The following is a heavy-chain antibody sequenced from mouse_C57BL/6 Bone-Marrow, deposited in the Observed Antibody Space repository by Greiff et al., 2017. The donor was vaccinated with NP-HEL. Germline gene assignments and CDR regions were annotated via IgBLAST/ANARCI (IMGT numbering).Heavy chain of an antibody. CDR2: ISYDGSN. V-gene: IGHV3-6*01. Sequence: DVQLQESGPGLVKPSQSLSLTCSVTGYSITSGYYWNWIRQFPGNKLEWMGYISYDGSNNYNPSLKNRISITRDTSKNQFFLKLNSVTTEDTATYYCARGGLLRVPGDYWGQGTTLTVSS. CDR3: ARGGLLRVPGDY. D-gene: IGHD1-1*01. CDR1: GYSITSGYY. J-gene: IGHJ2*01.